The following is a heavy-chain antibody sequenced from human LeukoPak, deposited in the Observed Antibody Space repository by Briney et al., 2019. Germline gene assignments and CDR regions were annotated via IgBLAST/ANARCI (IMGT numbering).Heavy chain of an antibody. V-gene: IGHV4-59*01. CDR1: GGSISSYY. J-gene: IGHJ6*03. D-gene: IGHD6-13*01. CDR2: IYYSGST. CDR3: ARGLRGQPLVYFYYYYMDV. Sequence: SETLSLTCTVSGGSISSYYWSWIRQPPGKGLEWIGYIYYSGSTNYNPPLKRRVTISVDTSKKQFSLKLSSVTAADTAVYYCARGLRGQPLVYFYYYYMDVWGKGTTVTVSS.